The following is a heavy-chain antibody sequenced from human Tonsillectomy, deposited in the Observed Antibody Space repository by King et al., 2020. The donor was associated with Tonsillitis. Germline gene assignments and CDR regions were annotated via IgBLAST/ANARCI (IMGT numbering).Heavy chain of an antibody. CDR3: TTTTRPDFWSGYYISEVYYYMDV. V-gene: IGHV3-15*07. J-gene: IGHJ6*03. CDR1: GFTFNNAW. Sequence: VQLVESGGGLVKPGGSLRLSCAASGFTFNNAWMNWVRQAPGKGLEWVGRIKSKNDGGTTDYAAPVKGRFIISKDDSKNTFYLQMNSLKTEDTAVYYCTTTTRPDFWSGYYISEVYYYMDVWGKGTTVTVSS. D-gene: IGHD3-3*01. CDR2: IKSKNDGGTT.